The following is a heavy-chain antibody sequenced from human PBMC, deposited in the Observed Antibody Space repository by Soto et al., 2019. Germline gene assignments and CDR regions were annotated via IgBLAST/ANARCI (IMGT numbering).Heavy chain of an antibody. J-gene: IGHJ6*02. CDR3: ARVDSSSSLPLYGMDV. CDR1: GFTFSSYE. D-gene: IGHD6-6*01. V-gene: IGHV3-48*03. CDR2: ISSSGSTI. Sequence: GGSLRLSCAASGFTFSSYEMNWVRQAPGKGLEWVSYISSSGSTIYYADSVKGRFTISRDNAKNSLYLQMNSLRAEDTAVYYCARVDSSSSLPLYGMDVWGQGTTVTVSS.